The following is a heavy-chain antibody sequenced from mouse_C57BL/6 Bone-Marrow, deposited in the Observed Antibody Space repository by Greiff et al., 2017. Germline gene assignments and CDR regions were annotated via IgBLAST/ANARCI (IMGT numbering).Heavy chain of an antibody. CDR2: ISSGSSTI. CDR3: ARKRRVPMDY. Sequence: EVHLVESGGGLVKPGGSLKLSCAASGFTFSDYGMHWVRQAPEKGLEWVAYISSGSSTIYYADTVKGRFTISRANAKNTLFLQMTSLRSEDTAMYYCARKRRVPMDYWGQGTSVTVSS. CDR1: GFTFSDYG. J-gene: IGHJ4*01. V-gene: IGHV5-17*01.